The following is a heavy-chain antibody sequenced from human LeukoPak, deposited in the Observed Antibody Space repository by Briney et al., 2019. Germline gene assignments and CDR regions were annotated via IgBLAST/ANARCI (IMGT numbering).Heavy chain of an antibody. Sequence: GGSLRLSCAASGFSFSTYWMTWVRQAPGKGLEWISGISGSGASTYYADSVKGRFTISRDDSRNTLYLQMNSLRGDDTAVYYCAKDVGKWESLHFFDYWGQGTLVTVSS. J-gene: IGHJ4*02. V-gene: IGHV3-23*01. CDR1: GFSFSTYW. CDR2: ISGSGAST. D-gene: IGHD1-26*01. CDR3: AKDVGKWESLHFFDY.